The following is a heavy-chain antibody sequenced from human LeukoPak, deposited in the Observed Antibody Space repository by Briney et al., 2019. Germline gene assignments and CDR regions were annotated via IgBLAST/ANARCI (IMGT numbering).Heavy chain of an antibody. CDR1: GFTFSGHW. V-gene: IGHV3-7*01. D-gene: IGHD1-14*01. J-gene: IGHJ4*02. CDR2: INQGGSDK. Sequence: GGSLILSCAASGFTFSGHWMSWVRQAPGKGLEWVANINQGGSDKYYVDSVKGRFTISRDNANNLLYLQMNSLRGEDTAVYYCTRDRSRAEDDWGQGTLVTVSS. CDR3: TRDRSRAEDD.